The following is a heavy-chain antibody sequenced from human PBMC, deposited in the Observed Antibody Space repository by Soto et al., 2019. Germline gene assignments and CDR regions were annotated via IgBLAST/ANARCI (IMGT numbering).Heavy chain of an antibody. J-gene: IGHJ4*02. V-gene: IGHV3-7*05. Sequence: EVQLVESGGGLVQPGGSLRLSCAASGFTFSDYWMSWVRQAPGKGLECVANIKTDGSEKYYVDPVKGRFTISRDNAKNSLYLQMNSLRAEDTAVYYCTSSMGRGGNDYWGQGTLVALSS. D-gene: IGHD3-10*01. CDR1: GFTFSDYW. CDR2: IKTDGSEK. CDR3: TSSMGRGGNDY.